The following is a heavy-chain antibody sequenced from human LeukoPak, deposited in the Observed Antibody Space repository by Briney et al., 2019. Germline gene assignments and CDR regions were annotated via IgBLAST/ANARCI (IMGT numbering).Heavy chain of an antibody. D-gene: IGHD6-19*01. V-gene: IGHV3-48*01. CDR3: GKNLYSSAWKNYVDS. CDR2: ISSSSSTI. J-gene: IGHJ4*02. CDR1: GFTFSSHS. Sequence: PGGSLRLSCAASGFTFSSHSMNWVRQAPGKGLEWVSYISSSSSTIYYADSVKGRFTISRDTSKNTLYLQTKNVKAEDTAVYYCGKNLYSSAWKNYVDSWGQGTLVTVSS.